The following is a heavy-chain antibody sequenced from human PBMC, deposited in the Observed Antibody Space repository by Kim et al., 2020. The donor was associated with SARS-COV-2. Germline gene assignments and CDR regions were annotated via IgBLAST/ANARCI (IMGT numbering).Heavy chain of an antibody. CDR3: AKSAFSGAGDYYDI. D-gene: IGHD3-16*01. Sequence: GGSLRLSCVASGFTFSNYGMSWVRQAPGKGLEWVTAISGSGAEASYADSVKGRLTTSRDNRKTTVYLHMNSLTVDDTAIYFCAKSAFSGAGDYYDICGQG. CDR2: ISGSGAEA. J-gene: IGHJ1*01. CDR1: GFTFSNYG. V-gene: IGHV3-23*01.